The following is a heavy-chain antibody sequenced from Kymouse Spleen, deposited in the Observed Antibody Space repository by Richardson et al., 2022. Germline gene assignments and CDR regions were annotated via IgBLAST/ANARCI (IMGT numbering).Heavy chain of an antibody. CDR3: ARGLGELDWFDP. J-gene: IGHJ5*02. Sequence: QVQLQQWGAGLLKPSETLSLTCAVYGGSFSGYYWSWIRQPPGKGLEWIGEINHSGSTNYNPSLKSRVTISVDTSKNQFSLKLSSVTAADTAVYYCARGLGELDWFDPWGQGTLVTVSS. CDR1: GGSFSGYY. CDR2: INHSGST. D-gene: IGHD3-16*02. V-gene: IGHV4-34*01.